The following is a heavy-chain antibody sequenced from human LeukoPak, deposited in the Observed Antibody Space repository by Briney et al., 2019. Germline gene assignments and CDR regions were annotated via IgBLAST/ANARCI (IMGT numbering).Heavy chain of an antibody. V-gene: IGHV3-30*02. CDR1: GFTFSSYG. Sequence: PGGSLRLSCAASGFTFSSYGMHWVRQAPGKGLEWVAFIRYDGSNKYYADSVKGRFTISRDNSKNTLYLQMNSLRAEDTAVYYCASRSVREYSSSSELDYWGQGTLVTVSS. CDR3: ASRSVREYSSSSELDY. D-gene: IGHD6-6*01. CDR2: IRYDGSNK. J-gene: IGHJ4*02.